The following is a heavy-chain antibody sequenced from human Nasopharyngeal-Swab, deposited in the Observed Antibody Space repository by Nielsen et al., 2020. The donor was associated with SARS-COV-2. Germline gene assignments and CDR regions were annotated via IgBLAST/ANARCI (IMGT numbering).Heavy chain of an antibody. V-gene: IGHV3-23*01. CDR3: ANRMPTVGATRYYCFDS. Sequence: GESLKISCAASGFTLSSYAMSWDRQAPGKGQEWVATISGSGGSTYYADSVKGRFTISRDNSKNTLYLQMSSLRAEDTAVYYCANRMPTVGATRYYCFDSWGQGTLVTVSS. CDR1: GFTLSSYA. D-gene: IGHD1-26*01. CDR2: ISGSGGST. J-gene: IGHJ4*02.